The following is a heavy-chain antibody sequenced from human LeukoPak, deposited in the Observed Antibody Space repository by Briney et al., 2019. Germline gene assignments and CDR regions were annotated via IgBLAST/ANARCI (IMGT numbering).Heavy chain of an antibody. D-gene: IGHD2-15*01. CDR1: GFTFSSYE. Sequence: GGSLRLSCAASGFTFSSYEMNWVRQAPGKGLEWVSYISSSDSTIYYADSVKGRFTISRDNAKNSLYLQMNSLRTEDMAVYYCARSRYCSGGSCYQYLDYWGQGTLVTVSS. CDR3: ARSRYCSGGSCYQYLDY. J-gene: IGHJ4*02. V-gene: IGHV3-48*03. CDR2: ISSSDSTI.